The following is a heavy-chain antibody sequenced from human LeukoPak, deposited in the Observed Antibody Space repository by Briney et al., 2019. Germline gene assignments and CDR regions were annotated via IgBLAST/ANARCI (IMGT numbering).Heavy chain of an antibody. CDR3: ARGGDIVVVDNWFDP. CDR2: IKQDGSEK. Sequence: GGSLRLSCAASGFTFSSYWMSWVRQAPGKGLEWVANIKQDGSEKYCVDSVNGRFTISRDNAKNSLYLQMNSLRAEDTAVYYCARGGDIVVVDNWFDPWGQGTLVTVSS. D-gene: IGHD2-2*01. CDR1: GFTFSSYW. J-gene: IGHJ5*02. V-gene: IGHV3-7*01.